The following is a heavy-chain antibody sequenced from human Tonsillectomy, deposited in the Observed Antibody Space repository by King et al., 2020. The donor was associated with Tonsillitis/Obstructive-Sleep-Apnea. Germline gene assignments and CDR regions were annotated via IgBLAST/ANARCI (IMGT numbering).Heavy chain of an antibody. J-gene: IGHJ5*01. Sequence: QLVQSGAEVKKPGSSVKVSCKASGGSFNRNNFNWVRQAPGQGLEWMGGIIPVFXXIKYGQKFQGRVTISADDSXTTAFMELSSLKSEDTAVYYCAIIXXGXXVVXAATXGXXYXDSXXXXTXV. CDR1: GGSFNRNN. CDR3: AIIXXGXXVVXAATXGXXYXDS. D-gene: IGHD2-2*01. CDR2: IIPVFXXI. V-gene: IGHV1-69*01.